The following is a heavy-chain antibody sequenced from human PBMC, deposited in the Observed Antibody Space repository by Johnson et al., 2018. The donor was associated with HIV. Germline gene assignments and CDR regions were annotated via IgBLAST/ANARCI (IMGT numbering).Heavy chain of an antibody. V-gene: IGHV3-20*04. CDR2: INWNGGST. J-gene: IGHJ3*02. D-gene: IGHD1-26*01. CDR1: GFTFDDYG. CDR3: ARPGVAATKGAFDI. Sequence: VESGGGVVRPGGSLRLSCAASGFTFDDYGMSWVRQAPGKGLEWVSGINWNGGSTGYADSVKGRFTISRDNAKNSLYLQMNSLRAEDTAVYYCARPGVAATKGAFDIWGQGTMVTVSS.